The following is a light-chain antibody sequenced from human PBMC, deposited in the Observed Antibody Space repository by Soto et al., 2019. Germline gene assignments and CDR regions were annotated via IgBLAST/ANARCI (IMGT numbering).Light chain of an antibody. Sequence: EIVLTQSPATLSLSPGERATLSCRASQSVSSYLAWYQQKPGQAPRLLIYDASTRATDIPARFSGSGSGTDFTLTISSLEPLDFAVYYCQQRSNWPSWTXGQGTKVAIK. V-gene: IGKV3-11*01. CDR3: QQRSNWPSWT. CDR2: DAS. CDR1: QSVSSY. J-gene: IGKJ1*01.